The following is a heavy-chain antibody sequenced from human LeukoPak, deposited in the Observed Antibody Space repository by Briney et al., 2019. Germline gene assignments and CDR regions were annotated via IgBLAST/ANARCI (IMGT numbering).Heavy chain of an antibody. CDR2: IYPGDSDT. CDR3: ARRERYCSSTSCNDFDY. V-gene: IGHV5-51*01. CDR1: GYSFTSYW. D-gene: IGHD2-2*01. Sequence: GESLKISCKGSGYSFTSYWIGWVRQMPGKGLERMGIIYPGDSDTRYSPSFQGQVTISADKSISTAYLQWSSLKASDTAMYYCARRERYCSSTSCNDFDYWGQGTLVTVSS. J-gene: IGHJ4*02.